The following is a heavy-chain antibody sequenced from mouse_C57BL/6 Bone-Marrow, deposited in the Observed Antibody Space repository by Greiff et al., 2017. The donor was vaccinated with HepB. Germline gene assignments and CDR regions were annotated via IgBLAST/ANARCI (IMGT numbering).Heavy chain of an antibody. CDR1: GYTFTDYY. J-gene: IGHJ1*03. CDR3: ARVPITTVVATDWYFDV. CDR2: INPNNGGT. V-gene: IGHV1-26*01. D-gene: IGHD1-1*01. Sequence: EVQLQQSGPELVKPGASVKISCKASGYTFTDYYMNWVKQSHGKSLEWIGDINPNNGGTSYNQKFKGKATLTVDKSSSTAYMELRSLTSEDSAVYYCARVPITTVVATDWYFDVWGTGTTVTVSS.